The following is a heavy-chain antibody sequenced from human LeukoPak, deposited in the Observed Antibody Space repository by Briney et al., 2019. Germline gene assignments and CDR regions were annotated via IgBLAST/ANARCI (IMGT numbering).Heavy chain of an antibody. D-gene: IGHD1-26*01. CDR3: ASREGDY. V-gene: IGHV4-59*08. CDR1: GVSISSYY. CDR2: IYYSGST. Sequence: SETLSLTCTVSGVSISSYYWSWIRQPPGKGLEWIGYIYYSGSTNYNPSLKSRVTISVDTSKNQFSLKLSSVTAADTAVYYCASREGDYWGQGTLVTVSS. J-gene: IGHJ4*02.